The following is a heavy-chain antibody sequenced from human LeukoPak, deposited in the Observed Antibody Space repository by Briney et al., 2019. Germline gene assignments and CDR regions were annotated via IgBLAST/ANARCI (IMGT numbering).Heavy chain of an antibody. CDR1: GFTISNAW. J-gene: IGHJ3*02. CDR3: ARDQFYAFDI. Sequence: GGSLRLSCAASGFTISNAWMSWVRQAPGKGLEWVSYISRSSSTIYYADSVKGRFTISRDNAKNSLYLQMNSLRDEDTAVYYCARDQFYAFDIWGQGTMVTVSS. V-gene: IGHV3-48*02. CDR2: ISRSSSTI.